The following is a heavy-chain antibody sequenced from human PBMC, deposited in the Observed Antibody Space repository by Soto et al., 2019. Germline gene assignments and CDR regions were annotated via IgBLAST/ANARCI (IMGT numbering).Heavy chain of an antibody. D-gene: IGHD6-6*01. CDR2: IKSKTDGGTT. Sequence: GGSLRLSCAASGFTFRNYAMTWVRQAPGKGLEWVGRIKSKTDGGTTDYAAPVKGRFTISRDDSKNTLYLQMNSLKTEDTAVYYCTTSIAARPASLDWGQGTLVTVSS. CDR3: TTSIAARPASLD. J-gene: IGHJ4*02. V-gene: IGHV3-15*01. CDR1: GFTFRNYA.